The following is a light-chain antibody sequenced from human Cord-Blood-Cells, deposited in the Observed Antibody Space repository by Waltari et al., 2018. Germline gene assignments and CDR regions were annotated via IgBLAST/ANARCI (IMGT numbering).Light chain of an antibody. CDR3: QQYYSTPLT. CDR2: WAS. J-gene: IGKJ4*01. Sequence: DIVMTQSPDSLAVSLGESATINCKSSQRVLYSSNNKNYLAWSQQKPGQPPKLLIYWASTRESGVPGRFSGSGSGTDFTLTISSLQAEDVAVYYCQQYYSTPLTFGGGTKVEIK. CDR1: QRVLYSSNNKNY. V-gene: IGKV4-1*01.